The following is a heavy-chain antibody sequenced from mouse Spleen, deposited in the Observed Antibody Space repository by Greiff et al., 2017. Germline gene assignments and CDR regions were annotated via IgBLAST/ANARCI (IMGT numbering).Heavy chain of an antibody. CDR3: ANYDD. CDR2: ISYDGSN. Sequence: VQLKESGPGLVKPSQSLSLTCSVTGYSITSGYYWNWIRQFPGNKLEWMGYISYDGSNNYNPSLKNRISITRDTSKNQFFLKLNSVTTEDTATYYCANYDDWGQGTTLTVSS. D-gene: IGHD2-1*01. V-gene: IGHV3-6*01. CDR1: GYSITSGYY. J-gene: IGHJ2*01.